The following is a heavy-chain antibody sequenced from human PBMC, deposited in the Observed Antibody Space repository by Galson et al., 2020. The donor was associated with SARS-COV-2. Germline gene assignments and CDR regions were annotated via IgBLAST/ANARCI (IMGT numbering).Heavy chain of an antibody. J-gene: IGHJ6*02. CDR2: IYHSGST. CDR3: ASLPDFDSSGYYGYCGMDV. CDR1: GGSISSGGYS. V-gene: IGHV4-30-2*01. D-gene: IGHD3-22*01. Sequence: ETSETLSLTCAVSGGSISSGGYSWSWIRQPPRKGLEWIGYIYHSGSTYYNPSLKSRVTISVDRSKNQFSLKLSSVTAADTAVYYCASLPDFDSSGYYGYCGMDVWGQGTTVTVSS.